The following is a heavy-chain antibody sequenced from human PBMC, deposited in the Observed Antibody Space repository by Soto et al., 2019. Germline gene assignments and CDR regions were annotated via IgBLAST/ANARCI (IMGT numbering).Heavy chain of an antibody. CDR1: GFTFNKFG. CDR3: ARDQASNCFDF. CDR2: VSRDGYSK. D-gene: IGHD2-15*01. V-gene: IGHV3-30*03. Sequence: QVHLVESGGAVVQPGTSLKLSCAASGFTFNKFGLHWVRQAPGKGLEWVAVVSRDGYSKHYTDSVKGRFTVSRDNAKNTVFLQMNSLTAEDTAVYYCARDQASNCFDFWGQGTLVSVSA. J-gene: IGHJ4*02.